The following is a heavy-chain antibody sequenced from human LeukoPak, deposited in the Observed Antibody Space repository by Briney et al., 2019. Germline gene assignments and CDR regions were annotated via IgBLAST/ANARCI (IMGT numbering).Heavy chain of an antibody. Sequence: GGSLRLSCAAFGFTFSSYSMNWVRQAPGKGLEWVSSISSSSSYIYYADSVKGRFTISRDNAKNSLYLQMNSLRAEDTAVYYCARSRYYDFWSGYYGKYYFDYWGQGTLVTVSS. D-gene: IGHD3-3*01. CDR2: ISSSSSYI. CDR1: GFTFSSYS. CDR3: ARSRYYDFWSGYYGKYYFDY. J-gene: IGHJ4*02. V-gene: IGHV3-21*01.